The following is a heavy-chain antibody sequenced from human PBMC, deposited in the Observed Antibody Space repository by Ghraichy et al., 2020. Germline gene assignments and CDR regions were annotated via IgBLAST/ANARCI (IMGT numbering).Heavy chain of an antibody. CDR3: ARDRSRWYSSSPVDYYFGMDV. D-gene: IGHD6-13*01. V-gene: IGHV3-21*06. Sequence: GGSLRLSCAASGFTFSYYGMNWVRQAPGKGLEWVSSISTSRSYIYYADSVKGRFTISRDNDKNSLYLEMNSLRADDTAVYYCARDRSRWYSSSPVDYYFGMDVWGQGTTVTVSS. J-gene: IGHJ6*01. CDR1: GFTFSYYG. CDR2: ISTSRSYI.